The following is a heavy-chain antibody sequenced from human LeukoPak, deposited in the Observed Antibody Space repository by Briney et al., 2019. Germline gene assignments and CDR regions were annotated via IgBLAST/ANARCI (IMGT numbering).Heavy chain of an antibody. CDR2: IQFDGSEE. V-gene: IGHV3-30*02. D-gene: IGHD3-10*01. CDR1: GFIFSTYG. Sequence: GGSLRLSCAASGFIFSTYGMHWVRQAPGKGLEWVAFIQFDGSEEFYADSVKGRFTISRDNSKNTLYLQMNSLRAEDTSVYYCAKTPSPYGSGSYRAPFDYWGQGTLVTVSS. CDR3: AKTPSPYGSGSYRAPFDY. J-gene: IGHJ4*02.